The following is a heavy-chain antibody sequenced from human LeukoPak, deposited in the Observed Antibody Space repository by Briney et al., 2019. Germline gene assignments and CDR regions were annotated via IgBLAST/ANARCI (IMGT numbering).Heavy chain of an antibody. CDR2: INPNSGGT. D-gene: IGHD3-10*01. J-gene: IGHJ5*02. V-gene: IGHV1-2*02. Sequence: ASVKVSCKASGYTFTGYYMHWVRQAPGQGLEWMGWINPNSGGTNYAQKFQGRVTMTRDTSISTAYMELSRLRSDDTAVYYCALFTYYYGSVPFDPWGQGTLVTVSS. CDR3: ALFTYYYGSVPFDP. CDR1: GYTFTGYY.